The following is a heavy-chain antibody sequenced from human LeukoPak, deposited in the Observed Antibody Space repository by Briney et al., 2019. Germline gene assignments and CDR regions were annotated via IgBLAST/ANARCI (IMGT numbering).Heavy chain of an antibody. D-gene: IGHD1-26*01. CDR1: RFTFSSYA. CDR3: AKGGAEWELLYGQGEFDY. Sequence: GGSLRLSCVSSRFTFSSYAMSWVRQAPGKGLGWVSSISGSGGRTYYADSVKGRFTISRDNSKNTLYLQMNSLRAEDTAVYYCAKGGAEWELLYGQGEFDYWGQGTLVTVSS. CDR2: ISGSGGRT. V-gene: IGHV3-23*01. J-gene: IGHJ4*02.